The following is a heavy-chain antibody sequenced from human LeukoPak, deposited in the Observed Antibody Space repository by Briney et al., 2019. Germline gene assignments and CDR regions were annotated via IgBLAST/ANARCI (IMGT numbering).Heavy chain of an antibody. D-gene: IGHD6-19*01. J-gene: IGHJ4*02. CDR1: GGSFSRYY. V-gene: IGHV4-4*07. CDR2: IYTHGST. CDR3: ARDAVAGVGLNYFDY. Sequence: SETLSLTCTVSGGSFSRYYWSWVRQPAGKGLEWIGRIYTHGSTNYNPSLKSRGTISVDKSKNQFSLKLSSVTAADTAVYYCARDAVAGVGLNYFDYWGQGALVTVSP.